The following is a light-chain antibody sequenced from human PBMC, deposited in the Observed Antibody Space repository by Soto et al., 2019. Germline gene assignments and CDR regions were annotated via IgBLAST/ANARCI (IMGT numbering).Light chain of an antibody. J-gene: IGLJ3*02. CDR2: FTSDGSN. V-gene: IGLV4-69*01. Sequence: QLVLTQSPSASASLGASVKLTCTLSSGHSSYAIAWHQQQPEKGPRYLMKFTSDGSNSKGDGIPERFSGSSSGAERYLTISSLQSEDEADYYCQTWGTGIQVFGGGTKLTVL. CDR3: QTWGTGIQV. CDR1: SGHSSYA.